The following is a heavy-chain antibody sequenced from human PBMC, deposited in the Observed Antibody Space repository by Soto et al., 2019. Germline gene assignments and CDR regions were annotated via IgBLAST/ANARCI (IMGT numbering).Heavy chain of an antibody. J-gene: IGHJ4*01. D-gene: IGHD6-19*01. V-gene: IGHV4-38-2*02. CDR3: ARVHVMVVAGSTFDY. CDR2: NYHGGTT. CDR1: GYSISSGSD. Sequence: PSETLSLTSTVSGYSISSGSDLTCIRQRTGSGPEWMASNYHGGTTFYNPSRNSRITISVDTSNNRFSLKLTSVTAADTAVYYCARVHVMVVAGSTFDYWGHGTLVTVSS.